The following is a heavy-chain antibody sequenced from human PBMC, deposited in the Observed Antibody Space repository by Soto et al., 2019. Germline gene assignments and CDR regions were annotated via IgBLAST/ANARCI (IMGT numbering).Heavy chain of an antibody. J-gene: IGHJ6*02. CDR2: IIPLIGTA. V-gene: IGHV1-69*18. CDR1: GGTFSTYG. Sequence: QVQLVQSGAEVRKPGSSVTVSCKASGGTFSTYGITWVRQAPGQGLEWMGNIIPLIGTANYAQRFRGRVTIAADEATITVYRDMASLRPEDTAVYYCARVAMTTFPASSYYGLDVCGQVTTVTVS. D-gene: IGHD4-4*01. CDR3: ARVAMTTFPASSYYGLDV.